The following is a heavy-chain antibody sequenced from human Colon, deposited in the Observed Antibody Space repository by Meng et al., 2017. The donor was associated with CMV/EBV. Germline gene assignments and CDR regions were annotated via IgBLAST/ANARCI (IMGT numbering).Heavy chain of an antibody. D-gene: IGHD2-21*02. CDR2: IYDTGRT. J-gene: IGHJ5*02. CDR1: GFSVRNNY. Sequence: GGSLRLSCAASGFSVRNNYVSWVRQGPGKGLEWVSVIYDTGRTYYADSVKGRFTVSRDESKNTVFLQMNNLRAKDTAVYYCARNRLECGGDCYFADSWGQGTLVTVSS. CDR3: ARNRLECGGDCYFADS. V-gene: IGHV3-66*01.